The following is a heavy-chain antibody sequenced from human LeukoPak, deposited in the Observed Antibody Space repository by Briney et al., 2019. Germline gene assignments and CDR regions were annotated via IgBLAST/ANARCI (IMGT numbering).Heavy chain of an antibody. J-gene: IGHJ4*02. CDR2: IIPIFGTA. CDR3: AITMAAAAGDDY. D-gene: IGHD6-13*01. CDR1: GGTFSSYA. V-gene: IGHV1-69*06. Sequence: SVKVSCKASGGTFSSYAISWVRQAPGQGLEWMGGIIPIFGTANYAQKFQGRVTITADKSTSTAYMELSSLRSEDTAVYYCAITMAAAAGDDYWGQGTLVTVSS.